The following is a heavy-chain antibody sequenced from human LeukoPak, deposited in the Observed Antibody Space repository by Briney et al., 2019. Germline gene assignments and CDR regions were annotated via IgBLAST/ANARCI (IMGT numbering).Heavy chain of an antibody. V-gene: IGHV3-21*01. J-gene: IGHJ4*02. CDR2: ISSSSSYI. CDR1: GFTFSSYS. Sequence: GGSLRLSCAASGFTFSSYSMSWVRQAPGKGLEWVSSISSSSSYIYYADSVKGRFTISRDNAKNSLYLQMNSLRAEDTAVYYCARTDIVVVPAAFDYWGQGTLVTVSS. CDR3: ARTDIVVVPAAFDY. D-gene: IGHD2-2*01.